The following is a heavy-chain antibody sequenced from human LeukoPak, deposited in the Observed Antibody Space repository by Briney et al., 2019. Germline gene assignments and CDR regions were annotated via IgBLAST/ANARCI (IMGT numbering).Heavy chain of an antibody. CDR3: TILDNWLDP. D-gene: IGHD2-15*01. CDR2: INPSTGST. V-gene: IGHV1-46*01. Sequence: ASVTVSCKASGYTFTSYYMHWVRQAPGQGLEWMGIINPSTGSTSNAQKFQGRVTMTRDTSTSTVHVELSSLRSEDTAVYYCTILDNWLDPWGQGTLVTVSS. CDR1: GYTFTSYY. J-gene: IGHJ5*02.